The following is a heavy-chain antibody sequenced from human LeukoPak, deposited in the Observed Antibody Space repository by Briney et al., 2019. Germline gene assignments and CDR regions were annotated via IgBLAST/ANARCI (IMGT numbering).Heavy chain of an antibody. Sequence: GGSLRLSCAASGFTFNTYAMNWVRQAPGKGLEWVSYISTSGSTIYYADSVKGRFTISRDNAKNSLYLQMNSLRAEDTAVYYCARVWGNWNDLDYWGQGTLVTVSS. D-gene: IGHD1-1*01. CDR3: ARVWGNWNDLDY. CDR2: ISTSGSTI. J-gene: IGHJ4*02. CDR1: GFTFNTYA. V-gene: IGHV3-48*03.